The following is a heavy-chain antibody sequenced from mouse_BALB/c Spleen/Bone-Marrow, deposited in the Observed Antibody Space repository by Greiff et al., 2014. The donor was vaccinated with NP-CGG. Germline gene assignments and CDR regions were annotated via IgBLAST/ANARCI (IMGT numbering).Heavy chain of an antibody. V-gene: IGHV1S56*01. D-gene: IGHD1-1*01. CDR1: GYTFTSYY. CDR3: ARDYYGSSSFAY. J-gene: IGHJ3*01. Sequence: VQLQQSGPELVKPGASVRISCKASGYTFTSYYIHWVKQRPGQGLEWIGWIYPGNVNTKYNEKFKGKATLTADKSSSTAYMQLSSLTSEDSAAYFCARDYYGSSSFAYWGQGTLVTVSA. CDR2: IYPGNVNT.